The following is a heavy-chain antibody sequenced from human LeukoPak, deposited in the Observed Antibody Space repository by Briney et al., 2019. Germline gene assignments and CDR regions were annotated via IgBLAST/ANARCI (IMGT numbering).Heavy chain of an antibody. CDR2: ISSSSSFI. CDR3: ARDHMVRGEIDY. CDR1: GFTFSNAW. J-gene: IGHJ4*02. V-gene: IGHV3-21*01. Sequence: PGGSLRLSCAASGFTFSNAWMSWVRQAPGRGLEWVSSISSSSSFIYYADSVKGRFTISRDNAKNSLYLQMNSLRAEDTAVYYCARDHMVRGEIDYWGQGTLVTVSS. D-gene: IGHD3-10*01.